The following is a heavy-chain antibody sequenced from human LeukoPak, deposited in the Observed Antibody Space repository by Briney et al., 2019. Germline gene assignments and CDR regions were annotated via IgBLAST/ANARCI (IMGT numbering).Heavy chain of an antibody. J-gene: IGHJ4*02. Sequence: GGSLRLSCAASGFTFSNYWMTWVRQAPGKGLEWVANIKQDGSEKYYVDSVKGRFTISRDNAKNSLYLQMNSLRVEDTAVYYCARAGIAVAALDYWGQGTLVTASS. CDR3: ARAGIAVAALDY. CDR1: GFTFSNYW. V-gene: IGHV3-7*01. CDR2: IKQDGSEK. D-gene: IGHD6-19*01.